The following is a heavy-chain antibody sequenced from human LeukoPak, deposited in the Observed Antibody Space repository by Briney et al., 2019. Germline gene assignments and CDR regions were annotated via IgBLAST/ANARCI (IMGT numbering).Heavy chain of an antibody. CDR3: ARDVGTSGWYTSDY. V-gene: IGHV6-1*01. J-gene: IGHJ4*02. CDR1: GDSVSSINGA. Sequence: SQTLSLTCAISGDSVSSINGAWNWVRQSPSRGLEWLGRTYYRSKSYDDYADFMKGRTTISTYTSKNQFSLHLHSVTPADTAVYYCARDVGTSGWYTSDYWGQGTLVTVSS. CDR2: TYYRSKSYD. D-gene: IGHD6-19*01.